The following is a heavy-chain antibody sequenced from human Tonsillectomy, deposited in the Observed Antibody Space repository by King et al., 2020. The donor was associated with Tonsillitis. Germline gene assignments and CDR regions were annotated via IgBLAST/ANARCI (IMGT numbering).Heavy chain of an antibody. Sequence: VQLVESGGGLVKPGGSLRLSCAASGFTFSDYYMNWIRQAPGKGLEWGSYISGSGSTIYYADSVKGRFTISRDNAKNSLFLQRNSLRAEETAEYYCARDQARWSTSDAFDIWGQGTMVTVSS. CDR2: ISGSGSTI. D-gene: IGHD4-23*01. CDR3: ARDQARWSTSDAFDI. CDR1: GFTFSDYY. J-gene: IGHJ3*02. V-gene: IGHV3-11*01.